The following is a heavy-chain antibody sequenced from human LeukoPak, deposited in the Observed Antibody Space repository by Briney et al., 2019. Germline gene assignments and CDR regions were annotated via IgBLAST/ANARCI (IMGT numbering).Heavy chain of an antibody. CDR3: AKDGGDTLLPDY. CDR2: ISYDGSNK. Sequence: GGSLRLSCAASGFTFSSYGMHWVRQAPGKGLEWVAVISYDGSNKYYADSVKGRFTISRDNSKNTLYLQMNSLRAEDTAVYYCAKDGGDTLLPDYWGQGTLVTVSS. J-gene: IGHJ4*02. CDR1: GFTFSSYG. V-gene: IGHV3-30*18. D-gene: IGHD3-16*01.